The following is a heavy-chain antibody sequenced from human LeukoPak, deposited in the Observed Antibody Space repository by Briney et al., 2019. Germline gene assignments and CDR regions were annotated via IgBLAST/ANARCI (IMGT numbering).Heavy chain of an antibody. CDR3: ARETPQWLARGAFDI. CDR1: GFTFSSYS. CDR2: ISSSSSDI. Sequence: GGSLRLSCAASGFTFSSYSMNWVRQAPGKGLEWVSSISSSSSDIYYADSVKGRFTISRDNAKNSLYLQMNSLRAEDTAVYYCARETPQWLARGAFDIWGQGTMVTVSS. D-gene: IGHD6-19*01. J-gene: IGHJ3*02. V-gene: IGHV3-21*01.